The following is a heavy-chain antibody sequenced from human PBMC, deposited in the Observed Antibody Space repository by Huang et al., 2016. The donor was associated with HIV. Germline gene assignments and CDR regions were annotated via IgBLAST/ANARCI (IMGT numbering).Heavy chain of an antibody. V-gene: IGHV1-18*04. CDR3: ARLYYDSSGYYSKYFDL. Sequence: QVQLVQSGAEVKKPGASVKVSCKASGYTFTSYGISWVRQAPGQGLEWMGLISAYNGNTNYAQKVQGRVTMTTDTSTSTAYMELRSLRSDDTAVYYCARLYYDSSGYYSKYFDLWGRGTLVTVSS. J-gene: IGHJ2*01. CDR2: ISAYNGNT. D-gene: IGHD3-22*01. CDR1: GYTFTSYG.